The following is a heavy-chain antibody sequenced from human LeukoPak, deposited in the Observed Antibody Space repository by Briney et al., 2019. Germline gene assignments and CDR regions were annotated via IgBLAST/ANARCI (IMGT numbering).Heavy chain of an antibody. V-gene: IGHV3-48*03. J-gene: IGHJ3*02. CDR1: GFTFSSYE. Sequence: GGSLRLSCAASGFTFSSYEMNWVRQAPGKGLEWVSYISASGRTMYYADSVKGRFTISRDNAKNSLNLQMNSLRAEDTAVYYCARDGGGYDAFDIWGKGTTVTVSS. CDR2: ISASGRTM. CDR3: ARDGGGYDAFDI. D-gene: IGHD3-22*01.